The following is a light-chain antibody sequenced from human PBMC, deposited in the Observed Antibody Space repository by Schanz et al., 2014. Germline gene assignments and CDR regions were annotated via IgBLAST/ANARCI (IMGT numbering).Light chain of an antibody. CDR2: GNS. CDR1: SSNIGAGYD. CDR3: AAWDDSLIGRV. V-gene: IGLV1-40*01. J-gene: IGLJ3*02. Sequence: QSVLTQPPSVSGAPGQRVTISCTGSSSNIGAGYDVHWYQQLPGTAPKLLIYGNSNRPSGVPDRFSGSKSGTSASLVITGLQADDEADYYCAAWDDSLIGRVFGGGTKLTVL.